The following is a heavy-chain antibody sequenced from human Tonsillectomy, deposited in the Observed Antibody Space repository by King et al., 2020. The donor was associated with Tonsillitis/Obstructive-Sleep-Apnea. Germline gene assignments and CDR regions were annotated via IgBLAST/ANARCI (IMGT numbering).Heavy chain of an antibody. CDR1: GFTVSSNY. Sequence: VQLVESGGGLIQPGGSLRLSCAASGFTVSSNYMSWVRQAPGKGLEWVSIIYSSYTTFYADSVKGRFTISRDNSKNTLYLQMNSLRAEDTAIYYCARGPETVNTGPFYFDCWGQGTLVTVSS. CDR2: IYSSYTT. D-gene: IGHD4-17*01. J-gene: IGHJ4*02. CDR3: ARGPETVNTGPFYFDC. V-gene: IGHV3-53*01.